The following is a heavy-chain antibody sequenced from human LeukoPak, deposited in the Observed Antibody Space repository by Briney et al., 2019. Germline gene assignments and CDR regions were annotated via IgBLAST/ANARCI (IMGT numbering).Heavy chain of an antibody. V-gene: IGHV3-23*01. CDR2: ISVSGYST. D-gene: IGHD6-13*01. Sequence: GGSLRLSCAASGFTFSSYAMSWVRQAPGKGLEWVSAISVSGYSTYYADSVKGRFTISRDNSKNTLYLQMNSLRAKDTAVYYCAKDQSSSLPKTYYFDYWGQGTLVTVSS. CDR3: AKDQSSSLPKTYYFDY. J-gene: IGHJ4*02. CDR1: GFTFSSYA.